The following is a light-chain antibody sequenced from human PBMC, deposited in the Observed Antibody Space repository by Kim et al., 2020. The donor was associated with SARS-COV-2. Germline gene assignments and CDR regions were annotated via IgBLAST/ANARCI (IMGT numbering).Light chain of an antibody. CDR3: ATWDDSLTGPGI. Sequence: QSVLSQPPSASGTPGQKVTISCSGTHSNIGSAAVNWYQQLPGTAPKLVIYSNKLRPSGVPDRFSGSKSGTSASLAISGLQFEDEAEYYCATWDDSLTGPGIFGGGTQLTVL. J-gene: IGLJ2*01. CDR1: HSNIGSAA. V-gene: IGLV1-44*01. CDR2: SNK.